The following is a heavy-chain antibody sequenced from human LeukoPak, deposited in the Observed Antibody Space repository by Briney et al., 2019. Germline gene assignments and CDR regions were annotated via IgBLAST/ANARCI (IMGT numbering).Heavy chain of an antibody. CDR1: GFTFSSYS. D-gene: IGHD6-6*01. Sequence: PGGSLRLSCAASGFTFSSYSMNWVRQAPGKGLEWVSSISSSSSYIYYADSVKGRFTISRDNAKNSLYLQMNSLRAEDTAVYYCARDGGSSSWTPDAFDIWGQGTMVTVSS. CDR3: ARDGGSSSWTPDAFDI. J-gene: IGHJ3*02. CDR2: ISSSSSYI. V-gene: IGHV3-21*01.